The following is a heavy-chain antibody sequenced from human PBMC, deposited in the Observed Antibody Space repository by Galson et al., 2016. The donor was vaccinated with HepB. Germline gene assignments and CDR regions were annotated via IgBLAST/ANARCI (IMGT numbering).Heavy chain of an antibody. CDR1: GLTFSSYA. CDR2: ISGSGGST. Sequence: SLRLSCAASGLTFSSYAMSWVRQAPGKGLEWVSAISGSGGSTYYADSVKGRFTISRDNSKTTLYLQMNSLRAEDTALYYCAKGGIAAAGTPWGFDYWGQGTLVTVSS. D-gene: IGHD6-13*01. CDR3: AKGGIAAAGTPWGFDY. J-gene: IGHJ4*02. V-gene: IGHV3-23*01.